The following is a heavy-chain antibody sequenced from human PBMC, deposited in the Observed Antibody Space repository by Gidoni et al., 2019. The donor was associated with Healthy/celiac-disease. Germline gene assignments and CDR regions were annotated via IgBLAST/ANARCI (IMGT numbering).Heavy chain of an antibody. J-gene: IGHJ4*02. V-gene: IGHV4-31*03. CDR2: FYYSGST. CDR3: ARAGTYYYDSSGYCFDY. D-gene: IGHD3-22*01. CDR1: GGSISSGGYY. Sequence: QVQLQESGPGLVKPSQTLSLTCTVSGGSISSGGYYWSWIRQHPGKGLEWIGTFYYSGSTYYTPSLKSRVTISVDTSKNQFSLMLSSVTAADTAVYYCARAGTYYYDSSGYCFDYWGQGTLVTVSS.